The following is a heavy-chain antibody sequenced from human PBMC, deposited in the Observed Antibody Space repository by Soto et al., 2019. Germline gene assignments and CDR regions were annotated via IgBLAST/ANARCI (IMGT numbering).Heavy chain of an antibody. D-gene: IGHD1-1*01. V-gene: IGHV3-7*01. CDR3: ARHIPGTDASPHF. J-gene: IGHJ4*01. Sequence: GGCRRLSDAASGFTFSSYGINWVRQAPGKGLEWVAKIKQDGSEKYYVDSVKGRFTISRDNAKNSLYLQMNSLRAEDTAVYYCARHIPGTDASPHFWGHGALVTVSS. CDR2: IKQDGSEK. CDR1: GFTFSSYG.